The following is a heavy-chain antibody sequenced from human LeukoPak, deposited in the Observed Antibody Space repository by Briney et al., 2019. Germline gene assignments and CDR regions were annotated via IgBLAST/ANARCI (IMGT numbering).Heavy chain of an antibody. V-gene: IGHV1-18*01. CDR1: GYTFTSYG. D-gene: IGHD6-19*01. CDR3: ARDPPYKEIAVARSDY. Sequence: ASVKVSCKASGYTFTSYGIIWVRQAPGQGLEWMGWISAYNGNTNYAQKLQGRVTMTTDTSTSTAYMELRSLRSDDTAVYYCARDPPYKEIAVARSDYWGQGTLVTVSS. J-gene: IGHJ4*02. CDR2: ISAYNGNT.